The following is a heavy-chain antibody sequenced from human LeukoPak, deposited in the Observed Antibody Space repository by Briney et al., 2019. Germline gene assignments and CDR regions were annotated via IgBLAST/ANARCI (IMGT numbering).Heavy chain of an antibody. D-gene: IGHD3-9*01. CDR1: GFTFDEYA. V-gene: IGHV3-9*01. Sequence: PGRSLRLSCAASGFTFDEYAMHWVRQAPGKGLEWVSGISWNSGSIGYADSVKGRFTISRDNAKNSLYLQMNSLRAEDTALYYCAKGSYYDILTGYYEFDYWGQGTLVTVSS. CDR2: ISWNSGSI. J-gene: IGHJ4*02. CDR3: AKGSYYDILTGYYEFDY.